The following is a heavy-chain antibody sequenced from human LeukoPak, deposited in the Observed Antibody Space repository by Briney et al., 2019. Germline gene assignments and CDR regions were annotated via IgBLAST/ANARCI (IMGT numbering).Heavy chain of an antibody. CDR1: GVSISSGAYY. J-gene: IGHJ4*02. V-gene: IGHV4-61*02. CDR2: IYTSGSS. Sequence: SETLSLTCTASGVSISSGAYYWSWMRQPAGKGLEWIGRIYTSGSSNYNPSLKSRVTISVDTSKNQFSLKLSSVTAADTAVYYCARDAQGYYFDYWGQGTLVTVSS. CDR3: ARDAQGYYFDY.